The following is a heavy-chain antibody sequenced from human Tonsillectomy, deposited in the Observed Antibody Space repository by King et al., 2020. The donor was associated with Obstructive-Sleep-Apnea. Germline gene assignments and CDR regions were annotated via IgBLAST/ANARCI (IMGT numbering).Heavy chain of an antibody. CDR3: ARGPSLGEENDY. V-gene: IGHV4-39*07. D-gene: IGHD2-21*01. J-gene: IGHJ4*02. Sequence: QLQESGPGLVKPSETLSLTCTVSGGSIRASYYWTWIRQPPGKGLEWIGTIYYSGNTYYNPSLQSRPTLSVETSTNQFSLNLSSVTAADTAMYYCARGPSLGEENDYWGQGTLVTGSS. CDR2: IYYSGNT. CDR1: GGSIRASYY.